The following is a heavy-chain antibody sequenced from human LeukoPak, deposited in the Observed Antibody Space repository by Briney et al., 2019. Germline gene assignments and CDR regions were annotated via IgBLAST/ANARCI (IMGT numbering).Heavy chain of an antibody. CDR2: ISSSGSTI. D-gene: IGHD6-6*01. CDR1: GFTFSDYY. Sequence: GGSLRLSCAASGFTFSDYYMSWIRQAPGKGLEWVSYISSSGSTIYYADSVKGRFTISRANAKNSLYRQMNSLRAEATPVYYCPRDSSGSIGPPGYYFDYWGKGTLVTVSS. CDR3: PRDSSGSIGPPGYYFDY. V-gene: IGHV3-11*01. J-gene: IGHJ4*02.